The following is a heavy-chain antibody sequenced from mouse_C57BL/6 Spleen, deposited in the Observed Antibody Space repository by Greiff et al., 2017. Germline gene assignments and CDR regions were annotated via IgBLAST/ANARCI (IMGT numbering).Heavy chain of an antibody. CDR1: GYTFTDYE. V-gene: IGHV1-15*01. Sequence: QVQLKESGAELVRPGASVTLSCKASGYTFTDYEMHWVKQTPVHGLEWIGAIDPETGGTAYNQKFKGKAILTADKSSSTAYMELRSLTSEDSAVYYCTSEGGIYYGNYFDYWGQGTTLTVSS. CDR3: TSEGGIYYGNYFDY. J-gene: IGHJ2*01. D-gene: IGHD2-1*01. CDR2: IDPETGGT.